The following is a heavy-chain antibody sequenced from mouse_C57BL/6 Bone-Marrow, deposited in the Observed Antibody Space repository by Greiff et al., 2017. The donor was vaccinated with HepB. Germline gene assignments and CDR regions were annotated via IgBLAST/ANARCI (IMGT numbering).Heavy chain of an antibody. D-gene: IGHD1-1*01. CDR2: IYPENGDT. V-gene: IGHV14-4*01. CDR3: TSYYYGSSYDAMDY. Sequence: EVQLQQSGAELVRPGASVKLSCTASGFTFKDDYMHWVKQRPEQGLEWIGWIYPENGDTEYASKFQGKATITADTSANTAYLQLSSLTSEDTAVYYCTSYYYGSSYDAMDYWGQGTSVTVSS. CDR1: GFTFKDDY. J-gene: IGHJ4*01.